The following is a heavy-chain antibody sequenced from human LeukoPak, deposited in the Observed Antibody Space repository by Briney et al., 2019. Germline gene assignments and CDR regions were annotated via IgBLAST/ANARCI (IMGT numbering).Heavy chain of an antibody. V-gene: IGHV4-39*07. D-gene: IGHD2-15*01. CDR3: ARDSRYCSGGNCHLRFDY. J-gene: IGHJ4*02. CDR2: IDYSGST. Sequence: SETLSLACTVSGDSISSSYYYWGWIRQPPGKGLEWIGSIDYSGSTYHNPSLKSRITISVDTSKNQFSLKLSSVTAADTAVYYCARDSRYCSGGNCHLRFDYWGQGILVTVSS. CDR1: GDSISSSYYY.